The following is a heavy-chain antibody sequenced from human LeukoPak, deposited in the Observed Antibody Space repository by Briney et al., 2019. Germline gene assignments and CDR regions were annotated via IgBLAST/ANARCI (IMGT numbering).Heavy chain of an antibody. J-gene: IGHJ6*03. V-gene: IGHV4-4*07. CDR3: ARGGGGSRKRYYYYYMDV. CDR2: IYSSGTT. CDR1: GGSINTYY. Sequence: PSETLSLTCTVSGGSINTYYWSWIRQPAGKGLEWIGRIYSSGTTHYNPSLKSRVTMSVDTSKNQFSLKLSSVTAADTAVYYCARGGGGSRKRYYYYYMDVWGKGTTVTVSS. D-gene: IGHD2-15*01.